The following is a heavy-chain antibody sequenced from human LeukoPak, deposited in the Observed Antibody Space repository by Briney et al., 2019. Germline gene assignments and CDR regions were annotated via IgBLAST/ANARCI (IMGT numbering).Heavy chain of an antibody. D-gene: IGHD3-3*01. CDR2: IKQDGSEK. CDR3: ARPSYYDFWSGYYYYYGMDV. CDR1: GFTFSNAW. V-gene: IGHV3-7*01. Sequence: GGSLRLSCAASGFTFSNAWMSWVRQAPGKALEWVANIKQDGSEKYYVDSVKGRFTISRDNAKNSLYLQMNSLRAEDTAVYYCARPSYYDFWSGYYYYYGMDVWGQGTTVTVSS. J-gene: IGHJ6*02.